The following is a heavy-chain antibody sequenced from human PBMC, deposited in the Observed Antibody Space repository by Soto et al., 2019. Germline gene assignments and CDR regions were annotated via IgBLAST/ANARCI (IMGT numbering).Heavy chain of an antibody. D-gene: IGHD3-3*01. J-gene: IGHJ4*02. CDR1: GFTFSNYA. CDR2: ISYDGSNK. Sequence: QVQLVESGGGVVQPGRSLRLSCAPSGFTFSNYAMHWVRQAPGKGLEWVAVISYDGSNKYYADSVKGRFTISRDNYKNTXXLQMNSLRAEDTAVYYCARDKRDLRFLEWSYYFDYWGQGTLVTVSS. CDR3: ARDKRDLRFLEWSYYFDY. V-gene: IGHV3-30-3*01.